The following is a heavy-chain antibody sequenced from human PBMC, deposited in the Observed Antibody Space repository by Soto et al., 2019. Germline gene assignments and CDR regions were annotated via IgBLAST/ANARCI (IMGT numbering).Heavy chain of an antibody. CDR2: ISYDGSNK. Sequence: GGSLRLSCADSGFTFSSYGMHWVRQAPGKGLEWVAVISYDGSNKYYADSVKGRFTISRDNSKNTLYLQMNSLRAEDTAVYYCAKHPSRYLAIDVWGQGTTVTVSS. J-gene: IGHJ6*02. D-gene: IGHD3-9*01. CDR3: AKHPSRYLAIDV. V-gene: IGHV3-30*18. CDR1: GFTFSSYG.